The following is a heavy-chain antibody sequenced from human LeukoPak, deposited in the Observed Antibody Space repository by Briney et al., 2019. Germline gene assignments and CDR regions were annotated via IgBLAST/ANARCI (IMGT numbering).Heavy chain of an antibody. Sequence: PGGSLRLSCAASGFTFSSYGMHWVRQAPGKGLEWVATMNSDGGQKSYVDSVKGRFTISRDNAKNSLFLQMNSLRAEDTAVYYCARNYAYNHFDYWGQGTLVTVSS. CDR1: GFTFSSYG. D-gene: IGHD5-24*01. V-gene: IGHV3-7*01. J-gene: IGHJ4*02. CDR3: ARNYAYNHFDY. CDR2: MNSDGGQK.